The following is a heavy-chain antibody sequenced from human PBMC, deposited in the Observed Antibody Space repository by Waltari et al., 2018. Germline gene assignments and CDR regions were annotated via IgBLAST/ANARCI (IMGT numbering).Heavy chain of an antibody. J-gene: IGHJ6*02. V-gene: IGHV3-74*01. CDR2: INTDGIST. Sequence: EVQLVESGGGLVQPGGSLRLSCAATGFTFRSYGMHWVRQGPGKGLVWVSRINTDGISTTYADSVKGRFTISRDNAKNTLYLQMNSLGAEDTAVYYCARDRVTVDYGMDVWGQGTTVIVSS. CDR1: GFTFRSYG. D-gene: IGHD6-19*01. CDR3: ARDRVTVDYGMDV.